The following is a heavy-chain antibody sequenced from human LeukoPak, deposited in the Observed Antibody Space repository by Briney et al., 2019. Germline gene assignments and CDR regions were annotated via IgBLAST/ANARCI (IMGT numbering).Heavy chain of an antibody. J-gene: IGHJ4*02. Sequence: GGSQRLSCAASGFTFSSYWMSWVRQAPGKGREWVANIKQDGSEKYYVDSVKGRFTISRDNAKNSLYLQMNSLRAEDTAVYYCARVDSSDQCFDYWGQGTLVTVSS. CDR2: IKQDGSEK. V-gene: IGHV3-7*01. CDR1: GFTFSSYW. D-gene: IGHD3-9*01. CDR3: ARVDSSDQCFDY.